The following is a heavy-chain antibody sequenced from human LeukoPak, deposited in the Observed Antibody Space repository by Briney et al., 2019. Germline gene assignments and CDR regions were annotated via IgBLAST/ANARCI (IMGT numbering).Heavy chain of an antibody. V-gene: IGHV6-1*01. J-gene: IGHJ6*03. CDR3: ARGSTRPSFAARPRYYYYYMDV. D-gene: IGHD6-6*01. CDR1: GDSVSSNSAA. CDR2: TYYRSKWYN. Sequence: SQTLSLTCAISGDSVSSNSAAWNWIRQSPSRGLEWLGRTYYRSKWYNDYAVSVKSRITINPDTSKNQFSLQLNSVTPEDTAVYYCARGSTRPSFAARPRYYYYYMDVWGKGTTVTVSS.